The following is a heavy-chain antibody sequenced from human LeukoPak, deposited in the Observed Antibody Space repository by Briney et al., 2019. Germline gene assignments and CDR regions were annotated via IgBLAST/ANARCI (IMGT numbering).Heavy chain of an antibody. J-gene: IGHJ4*02. CDR2: IGSSGSPI. V-gene: IGHV3-48*03. CDR3: ARKWSGWYGGDDY. Sequence: PGRSLRLSCAASGFTFSSYEMNWVRQAPGKGLEWVSYIGSSGSPIYYADSVKGRFTISRDNAKNSLYLQMNSLRAEDTGFYYCARKWSGWYGGDDYWGQGTLVTVSS. D-gene: IGHD6-19*01. CDR1: GFTFSSYE.